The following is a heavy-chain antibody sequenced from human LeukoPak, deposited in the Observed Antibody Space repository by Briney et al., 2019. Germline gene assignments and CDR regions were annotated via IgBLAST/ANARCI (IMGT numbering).Heavy chain of an antibody. CDR1: GFTFSSYA. CDR2: VSSSGDTT. D-gene: IGHD3-22*01. Sequence: PGGSLRLSCAASGFTFSSYAMSCVRQAPGKGLEWVSAVSSSGDTTYYADSVKGRFTISRDNSKNTMFLQMNSLRAVDTAVYFCAKAGDGSYYDSRGYYFDFWGQGTLVTVSS. V-gene: IGHV3-23*01. J-gene: IGHJ4*02. CDR3: AKAGDGSYYDSRGYYFDF.